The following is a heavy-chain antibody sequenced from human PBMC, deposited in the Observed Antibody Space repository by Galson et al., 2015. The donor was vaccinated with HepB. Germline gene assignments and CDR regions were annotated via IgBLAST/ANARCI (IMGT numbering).Heavy chain of an antibody. V-gene: IGHV3-23*01. CDR2: ISESGGYT. Sequence: SLRLSCAASGFTFSSYAMTWVRQAPGKGLEWVSSISESGGYTDYADSVKARFTISRDNSKNTLFLQMHSLRADDTAVYYCAKHEGQPWGQGTLVTVSS. CDR1: GFTFSSYA. CDR3: AKHEGQP. J-gene: IGHJ1*01.